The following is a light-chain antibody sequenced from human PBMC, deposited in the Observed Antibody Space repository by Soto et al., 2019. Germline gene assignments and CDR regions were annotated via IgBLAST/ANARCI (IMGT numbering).Light chain of an antibody. J-gene: IGLJ2*01. CDR1: RSDVGGYNF. Sequence: QSALTQPASVSGSPGQSITISCTGTRSDVGGYNFVSWYQQHPGKVPKLLIYDVTHRPSGVSNRFSASKSANTASLTISGLQAEDEADSYCSSYTSTNTLVFGGGTQLTVL. CDR3: SSYTSTNTLV. V-gene: IGLV2-14*01. CDR2: DVT.